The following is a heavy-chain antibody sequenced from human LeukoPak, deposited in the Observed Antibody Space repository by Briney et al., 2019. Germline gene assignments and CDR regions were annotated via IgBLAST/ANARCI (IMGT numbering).Heavy chain of an antibody. CDR2: IRNSGTHV. V-gene: IGHV3-21*01. D-gene: IGHD3-3*01. Sequence: GGSLRLSCAASGFTFKTYSMIWVRQAPGKGLEWVSSIRNSGTHVYYADSLKGRFTISRDNARNSLYLQMNSLRAEGTAVYYCARDGSYDFWSRNYYMDVWGKGATVTVSS. CDR1: GFTFKTYS. CDR3: ARDGSYDFWSRNYYMDV. J-gene: IGHJ6*03.